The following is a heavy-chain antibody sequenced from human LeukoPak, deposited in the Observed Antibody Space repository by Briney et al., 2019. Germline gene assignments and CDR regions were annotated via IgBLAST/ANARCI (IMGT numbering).Heavy chain of an antibody. CDR2: MNPNSGNT. CDR1: GYTFTSYD. J-gene: IGHJ4*02. CDR3: ARGLYGSGTNYYFDY. D-gene: IGHD3-10*01. Sequence: GASVKVSCKASGYTFTSYDINSVRQAAGQGLEWMGWMNPNSGNTGYAQKFQGRVTMTRNTSISTAYMELSSLRSDDTAVYYCARGLYGSGTNYYFDYWGQGTLVTVSS. V-gene: IGHV1-8*01.